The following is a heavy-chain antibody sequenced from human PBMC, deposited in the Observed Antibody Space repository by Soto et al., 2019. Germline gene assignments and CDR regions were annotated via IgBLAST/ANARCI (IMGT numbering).Heavy chain of an antibody. CDR2: IHGGGGAT. Sequence: EVQLLESGGGLVQPGGSLRLSCAASGFTFSAYAMGWVRQAPGKGLEWVSTIHGGGGATHYADSVKGRFTISRDDSKNTLYAHMNSLRAEDTAVYYCAKFEGHPPEYWYLDFWGRDSLVTVSS. CDR1: GFTFSAYA. CDR3: AKFEGHPPEYWYLDF. V-gene: IGHV3-23*01. D-gene: IGHD3-9*01. J-gene: IGHJ2*01.